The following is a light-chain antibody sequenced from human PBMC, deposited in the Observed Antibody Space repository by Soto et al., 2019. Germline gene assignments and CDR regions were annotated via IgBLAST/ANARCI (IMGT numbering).Light chain of an antibody. V-gene: IGKV3-15*01. CDR1: QSVGRT. CDR3: QQYTDWPWT. Sequence: DIVMTQSPATLSVSPGERATLSCRASQSVGRTLAWYQQKPGQAPRLLIYAASGRASDLPARFSGSGSGTEFTLTISSLQSEDFAVYYCQQYTDWPWTLGQGTKVDIK. J-gene: IGKJ1*01. CDR2: AAS.